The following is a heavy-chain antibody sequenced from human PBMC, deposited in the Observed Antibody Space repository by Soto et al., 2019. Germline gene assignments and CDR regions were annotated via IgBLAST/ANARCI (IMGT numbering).Heavy chain of an antibody. J-gene: IGHJ4*02. CDR2: ISYDGSNK. CDR1: GFTFSSYG. Sequence: GGSLRLSCAASGFTFSSYGMHWVRQAPGKGLEWVAVISYDGSNKYYADPVKGRFTISRDDSKNTLYLQMNSLRAEDTAVYYCAKDHPIAVAGTSDPQDYWGQGTLVTVSS. D-gene: IGHD6-19*01. V-gene: IGHV3-30*18. CDR3: AKDHPIAVAGTSDPQDY.